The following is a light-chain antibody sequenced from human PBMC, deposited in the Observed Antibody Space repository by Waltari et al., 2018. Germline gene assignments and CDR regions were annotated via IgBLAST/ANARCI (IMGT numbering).Light chain of an antibody. CDR2: GAS. Sequence: EIVLTQSPGTLSLSPGERAIVSCRASQRVGRTLAWYQQKPGQAPRLLIDGASNRATGIPDRFIGSGSGTEFSLTISGLEPEDSAVYYCQHYLRLPVAFGQGTKVEIK. J-gene: IGKJ1*01. CDR3: QHYLRLPVA. V-gene: IGKV3-20*01. CDR1: QRVGRT.